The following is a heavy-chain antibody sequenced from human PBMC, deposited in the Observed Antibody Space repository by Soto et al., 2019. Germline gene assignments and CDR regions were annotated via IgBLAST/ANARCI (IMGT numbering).Heavy chain of an antibody. D-gene: IGHD3-10*01. CDR1: GFSFSSYG. Sequence: QVHLVESGGGVVQPGTSLRLSCAASGFSFSSYGMHWVRQAPGKGLEWVAVISYDGSHKFYADAVKGRFSISRDNFKNTLYLQMSSLRDDDTDLYYCAKDPRPVIHMVRGVSEFWGQGTLVTVSS. CDR2: ISYDGSHK. J-gene: IGHJ4*02. CDR3: AKDPRPVIHMVRGVSEF. V-gene: IGHV3-30*18.